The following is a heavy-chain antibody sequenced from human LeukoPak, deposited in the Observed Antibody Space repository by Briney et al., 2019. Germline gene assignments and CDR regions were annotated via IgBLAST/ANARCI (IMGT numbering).Heavy chain of an antibody. Sequence: SETLSLTCAVYGGSFSGYHWSWIRQPPGKGLEWIGEINHGGSTNYNPSLKSRVTISVDTSKNQFSLKLTSVTAADTAVYYCARKGVGWATCMDVWGKGTTVTVSS. D-gene: IGHD3-16*01. CDR1: GGSFSGYH. CDR2: INHGGST. CDR3: ARKGVGWATCMDV. V-gene: IGHV4-34*01. J-gene: IGHJ6*04.